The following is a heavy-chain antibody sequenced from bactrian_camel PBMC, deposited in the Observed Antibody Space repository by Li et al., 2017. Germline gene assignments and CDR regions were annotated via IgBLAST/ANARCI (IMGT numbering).Heavy chain of an antibody. CDR2: IYSDDST. CDR3: AAHRGYDPALIESGYDT. D-gene: IGHD3*01. J-gene: IGHJ4*01. CDR1: RNLVERYP. Sequence: LVESGGGSPQAGGSRRLSCAVSRNLVERYPMAWFRQAPGKKREGIAAIYSDDSTKYADSVKGRFIITKDNRKNILYLQMEALKPEDTGMYYCAAHRGYDPALIESGYDTWGQGTQVTVS. V-gene: IGHV3S53*01.